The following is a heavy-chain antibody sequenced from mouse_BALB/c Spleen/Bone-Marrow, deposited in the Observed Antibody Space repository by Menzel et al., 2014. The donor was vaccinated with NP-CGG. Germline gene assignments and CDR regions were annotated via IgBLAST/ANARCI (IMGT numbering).Heavy chain of an antibody. CDR3: ARSRGYDVGPFAF. J-gene: IGHJ3*01. CDR2: INPGSGSS. CDR1: GYAFXNYL. Sequence: QVQLQQSGAELVRPGTSVKVSCKASGYAFXNYLIEWVRQRPGQGLEWIGVINPGSGSSNYNENFKGKATLTADRSSSTAYMLLSSLTSDDSAVYFCARSRGYDVGPFAFWGQGTLVTVSA. V-gene: IGHV1-54*01. D-gene: IGHD2-2*01.